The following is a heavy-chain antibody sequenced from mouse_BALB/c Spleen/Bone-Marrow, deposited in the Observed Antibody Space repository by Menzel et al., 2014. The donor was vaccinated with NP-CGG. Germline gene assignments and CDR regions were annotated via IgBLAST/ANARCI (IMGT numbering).Heavy chain of an antibody. CDR1: GYTFXSYW. CDR3: ARAGGYDGFAY. Sequence: VQLQQSGAELVKPGASVKLSCKASGYTFXSYWMHWVKQRPGQGLEWIGEINPSNGRADYNEKFRSKATLTVDRSPSAAYMQLSSLTSEDSAVYYCARAGGYDGFAYWGQGTLVTVSA. CDR2: INPSNGRA. J-gene: IGHJ3*01. V-gene: IGHV1S81*02. D-gene: IGHD2-2*01.